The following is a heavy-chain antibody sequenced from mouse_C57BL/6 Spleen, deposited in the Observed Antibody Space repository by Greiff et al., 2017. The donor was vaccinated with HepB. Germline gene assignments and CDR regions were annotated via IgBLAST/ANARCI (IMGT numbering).Heavy chain of an antibody. CDR3: ARRGGNYVYYAMDY. CDR2: IWSGGST. V-gene: IGHV2-2*01. D-gene: IGHD2-1*01. CDR1: GFSLTSYG. Sequence: VQLQQSGPGLVQPSQSLSITCTVSGFSLTSYGVHWVRQSPGKGLEWLGVIWSGGSTDYNAAFISRLSISKDNSKSQVFFKMNRLQADDTAIYYCARRGGNYVYYAMDYWGQGTSVTVSS. J-gene: IGHJ4*01.